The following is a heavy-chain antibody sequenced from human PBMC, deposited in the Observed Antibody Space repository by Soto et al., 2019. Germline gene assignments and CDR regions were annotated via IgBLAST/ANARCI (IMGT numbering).Heavy chain of an antibody. Sequence: QVQLVQSGAEVKRPGSSINISCKASGGTFSIYTVSWVRQAPGQGLEWMGRFIPMIGTANYAQNFQGRVTLSADKSATTAYMELSSLTPQDTALYFCARVDVPLAPERHGAFDVWGQGTAVTVSP. V-gene: IGHV1-69*08. D-gene: IGHD2-2*03. J-gene: IGHJ3*01. CDR1: GGTFSIYT. CDR3: ARVDVPLAPERHGAFDV. CDR2: FIPMIGTA.